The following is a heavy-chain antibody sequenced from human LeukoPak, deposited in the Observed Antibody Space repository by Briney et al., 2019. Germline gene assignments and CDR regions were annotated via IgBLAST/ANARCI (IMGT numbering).Heavy chain of an antibody. J-gene: IGHJ5*02. CDR3: ARRAGGLARNNWFDP. D-gene: IGHD3-16*01. Sequence: GGSLRLSCEASGFTFDDYGMSWVRQAPGKGLEWVSGLNWNGGSTGYVDSVKGRFSISRDNGKNSLYLQMNNLRAVDTAVYYCARRAGGLARNNWFDPWGQGTLVTVSS. CDR2: LNWNGGST. V-gene: IGHV3-20*04. CDR1: GFTFDDYG.